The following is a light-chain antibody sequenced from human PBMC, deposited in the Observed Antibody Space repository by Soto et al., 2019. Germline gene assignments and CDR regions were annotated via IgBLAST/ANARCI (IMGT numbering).Light chain of an antibody. CDR2: GGS. Sequence: EIVLTQSPGTLSLSPGERTTLSCRASQSISRYLALYQQKPGQGPRLLIYGGSSRATGIPVRFSGSGSETDFTLTITRLEPEDFAMYCCQQYSSSRTFGQGTKV. CDR3: QQYSSSRT. CDR1: QSISRY. J-gene: IGKJ1*01. V-gene: IGKV3-20*01.